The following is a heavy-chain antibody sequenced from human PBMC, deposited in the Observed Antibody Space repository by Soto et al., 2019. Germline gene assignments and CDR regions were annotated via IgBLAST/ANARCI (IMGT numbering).Heavy chain of an antibody. CDR2: ISRTGDSA. CDR1: GFSFSDYA. CDR3: AKGPDGSGYYHNRFDS. J-gene: IGHJ5*01. Sequence: EVHLLESGGALVQPGGSLTLSCAASGFSFSDYAMSWVRQAPGKGLEWVSSISRTGDSAYYADSVKGRFAISRDRSKNRWSLQMNSLRVEDTAVYYCAKGPDGSGYYHNRFDSWGQGTLITVSS. V-gene: IGHV3-23*01. D-gene: IGHD3-22*01.